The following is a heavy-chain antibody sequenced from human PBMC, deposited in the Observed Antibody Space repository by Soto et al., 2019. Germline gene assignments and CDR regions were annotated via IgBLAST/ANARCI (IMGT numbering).Heavy chain of an antibody. V-gene: IGHV3-74*01. CDR2: IKGDGSSL. Sequence: EVKVVESGGGLVQPGGSLRLSCAASGFTFTTYWMHWVRQVPGKGLVWVSRIKGDGSSLSYADSVKGRFTISRDNVENTVYLHMGSLRADDTAVYYRARGLKNYYGVDVWGQGTTVTVSS. CDR3: ARGLKNYYGVDV. J-gene: IGHJ6*02. CDR1: GFTFTTYW.